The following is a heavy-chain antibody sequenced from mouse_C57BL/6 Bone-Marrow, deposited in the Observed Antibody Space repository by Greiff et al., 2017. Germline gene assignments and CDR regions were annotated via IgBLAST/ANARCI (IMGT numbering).Heavy chain of an antibody. V-gene: IGHV5-16*01. CDR1: GFTFSDYY. Sequence: EVKLVESEGGLVQPGSSMKLSCTASGFTFSDYYMAWVRQVPEQGLEWVANINYDGSSTYYLDSLKSRFIISCDNAKNTLYLQLSSLKSEDTATYNCAREGTTGYYFDYWGQGTTLTVSS. CDR2: INYDGSST. J-gene: IGHJ2*01. CDR3: AREGTTGYYFDY. D-gene: IGHD2-12*01.